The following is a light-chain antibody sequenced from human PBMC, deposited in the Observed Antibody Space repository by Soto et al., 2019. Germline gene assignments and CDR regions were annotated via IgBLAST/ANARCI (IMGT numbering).Light chain of an antibody. CDR2: DAY. V-gene: IGKV1-5*01. Sequence: DIQMTQSPSTLSASVGDRVTITCRASQSISSWLAWYKQKPVKAPKLLIYDAYSLESGVPSRFSGSGSGTEFTLTISSLQPHDFATYYGQQYNSYWTFGQGTKVEIK. J-gene: IGKJ1*01. CDR1: QSISSW. CDR3: QQYNSYWT.